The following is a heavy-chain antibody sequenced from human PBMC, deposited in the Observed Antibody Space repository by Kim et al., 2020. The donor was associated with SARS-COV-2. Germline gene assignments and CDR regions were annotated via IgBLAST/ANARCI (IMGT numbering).Heavy chain of an antibody. J-gene: IGHJ4*02. Sequence: GGSLRLSCTVSGFTVSNNSMSWVRQAPGKGLEWVSLISSGGGKDYAESVKGRFTISRDNSKNTLYFQMNSRRAEDTAVYYCGSGKTAVPRWVQGTLVT. V-gene: IGHV3-66*01. CDR2: ISSGGGK. CDR1: GFTVSNNS. D-gene: IGHD2-21*02. CDR3: GSGKTAVPR.